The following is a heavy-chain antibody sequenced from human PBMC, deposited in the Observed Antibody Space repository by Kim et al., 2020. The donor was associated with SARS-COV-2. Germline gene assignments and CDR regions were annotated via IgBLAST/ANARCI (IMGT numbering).Heavy chain of an antibody. Sequence: SETLSLTCAVYGGSFSGYYWSWIRQPPGKGLEWIGEINHSGSTNYNPSLKSRVTISVDTSKNQFSLKLSSVTAADTAVYYCARDGYSYSFEYWGQGTLVT. CDR2: INHSGST. CDR3: ARDGYSYSFEY. J-gene: IGHJ4*02. V-gene: IGHV4-34*01. CDR1: GGSFSGYY. D-gene: IGHD2-15*01.